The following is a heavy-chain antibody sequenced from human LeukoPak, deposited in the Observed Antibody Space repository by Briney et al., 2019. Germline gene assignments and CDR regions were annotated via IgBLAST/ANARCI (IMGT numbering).Heavy chain of an antibody. J-gene: IGHJ2*01. Sequence: SETLSLTCTVSGGSISSYYWSWIRQPPGKGLEWIGYIYYSGNTNYNPSLKSRVSISIATSKNQFSLQLSSVTAADTAVYYCARDRDSSGLRDFDLWGRGTLVTVSA. D-gene: IGHD3-22*01. CDR2: IYYSGNT. V-gene: IGHV4-59*01. CDR3: ARDRDSSGLRDFDL. CDR1: GGSISSYY.